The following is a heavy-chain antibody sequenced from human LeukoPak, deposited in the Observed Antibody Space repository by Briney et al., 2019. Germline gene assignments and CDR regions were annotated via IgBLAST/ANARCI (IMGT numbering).Heavy chain of an antibody. D-gene: IGHD1-26*01. V-gene: IGHV1-2*02. CDR3: ARDQVDAGSYFAFFDY. Sequence: ASVKVSCKASGYTFTGYYIHWVRQAPGQGPEWMGWIYPHSGGTNYAQKFQGRVTMTRDTSISTAYMELSRLRSDDTAVCYCARDQVDAGSYFAFFDYWGQGTLVTVSS. CDR2: IYPHSGGT. J-gene: IGHJ4*02. CDR1: GYTFTGYY.